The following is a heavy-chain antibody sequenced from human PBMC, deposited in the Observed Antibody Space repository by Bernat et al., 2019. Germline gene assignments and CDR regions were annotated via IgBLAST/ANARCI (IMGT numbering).Heavy chain of an antibody. CDR1: GFTFSSYD. J-gene: IGHJ3*02. CDR3: ARTGTAVTGNAFDI. V-gene: IGHV3-13*01. D-gene: IGHD6-19*01. CDR2: IDTAGDT. Sequence: EVQLVESGGGLVQPGGSLRLSCVASGFTFSSYDMHWVRQATGKGLEWVSAIDTAGDTYYPGSVKGRFTTSRENAKNSLFLQMNSLRAGDTAVDFCARTGTAVTGNAFDIWGQGALVTVSS.